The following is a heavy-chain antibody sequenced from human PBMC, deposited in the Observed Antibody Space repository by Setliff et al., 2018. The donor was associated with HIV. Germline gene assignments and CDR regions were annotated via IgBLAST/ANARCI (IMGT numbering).Heavy chain of an antibody. J-gene: IGHJ3*02. D-gene: IGHD2-15*01. Sequence: GASVKVSCKASGDAFSKYAINWVRQAPGQGLEWMGGVIPGFGAPNHARKFQGRVTITADESTKTAYMELSGLRSEDTAIYYCAKGMDACSGGNCFGWKTFDIWGQGTLVTVS. CDR1: GDAFSKYA. V-gene: IGHV1-69*13. CDR2: VIPGFGAP. CDR3: AKGMDACSGGNCFGWKTFDI.